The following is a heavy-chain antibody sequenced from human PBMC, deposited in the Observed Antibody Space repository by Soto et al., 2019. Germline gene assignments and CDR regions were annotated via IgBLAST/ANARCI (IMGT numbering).Heavy chain of an antibody. CDR1: GFTFSSYG. CDR2: ISYDGSNK. V-gene: IGHV3-30*03. CDR3: ATDRFSPITGTHYYYYGMDV. Sequence: PGGSLRLSCAASGFTFSSYGMHWVRQAPGKGLEWVAVISYDGSNKYYADSVKGRFTISRDNSKNTLYLQMNSLRAEDTAVYYCATDRFSPITGTHYYYYGMDVWGQGTTVTVSS. J-gene: IGHJ6*02. D-gene: IGHD1-7*01.